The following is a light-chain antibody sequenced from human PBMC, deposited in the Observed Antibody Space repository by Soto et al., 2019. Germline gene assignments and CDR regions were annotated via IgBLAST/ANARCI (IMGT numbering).Light chain of an antibody. CDR3: QQSERT. CDR1: QSISSW. Sequence: DIQMTQSPSTLSASVGDRVTITCRASQSISSWLAWYQQKPGKAPKLLIYKASSLESGVPSRFSGSGSGTEFTLTISSLQPDDFATYSCQQSERTFGPGTKVDIK. V-gene: IGKV1-5*03. J-gene: IGKJ3*01. CDR2: KAS.